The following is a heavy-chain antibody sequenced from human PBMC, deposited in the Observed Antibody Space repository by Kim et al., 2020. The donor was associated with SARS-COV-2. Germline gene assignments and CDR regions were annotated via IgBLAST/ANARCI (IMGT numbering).Heavy chain of an antibody. CDR2: INSNSGGT. V-gene: IGHV1-2*02. J-gene: IGHJ4*02. D-gene: IGHD3-9*01. CDR1: GYTFTGYY. Sequence: ASVKVSCKASGYTFTGYYMHWVRQAPGQGLEWMGWINSNSGGTNYAQKFQGRVTMTRDTSISTAYMELSRLRSDDTAVYYCARSSPHLNYDILTGAGEIDYWGQGTLVSVSS. CDR3: ARSSPHLNYDILTGAGEIDY.